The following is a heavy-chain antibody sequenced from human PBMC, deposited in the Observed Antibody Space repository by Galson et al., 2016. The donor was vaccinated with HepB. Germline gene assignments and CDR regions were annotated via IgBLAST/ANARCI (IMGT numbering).Heavy chain of an antibody. CDR3: AIGATGATWRN. V-gene: IGHV3-23*01. Sequence: SLRLSCAVSGPGFKAYGMGWVRQAPGKGLHWVSDIDGEGHTTHHADSVKGRFTMSRDNSKDTVYLEMKSVRVEDTAIYYCAIGATGATWRNWGQGTLVTVSS. D-gene: IGHD1-1*01. CDR1: GPGFKAYG. CDR2: IDGEGHTT. J-gene: IGHJ4*02.